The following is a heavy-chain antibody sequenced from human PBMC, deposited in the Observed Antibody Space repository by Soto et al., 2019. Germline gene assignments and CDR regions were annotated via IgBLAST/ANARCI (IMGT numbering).Heavy chain of an antibody. J-gene: IGHJ4*02. CDR3: VRVRVIRGVIPSHFGL. D-gene: IGHD3-10*01. Sequence: QDHLAQSGAEVKKPGSSVTVSCKASGGTFNSYGISWVRQAPGQGLDWMGVIIPLYGTVNYAQKFQGRVSITADKSPSTAYMELSSLRSDDTAVYCCVRVRVIRGVIPSHFGLWGQGTLVTVSS. CDR1: GGTFNSYG. CDR2: IIPLYGTV. V-gene: IGHV1-69*06.